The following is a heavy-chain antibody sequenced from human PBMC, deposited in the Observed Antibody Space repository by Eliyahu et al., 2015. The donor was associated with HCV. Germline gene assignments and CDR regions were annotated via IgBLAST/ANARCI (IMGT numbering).Heavy chain of an antibody. Sequence: QVQLQESGPGLVKPSETLSLTCXVSGGXISYYYXXWIRQPPGKGLEWIGYIYYTGTTNYNPSLKSRVTMSVDTSKNQFSLEVTSATAADTAVYHCARHLQNGDSSFDSWGRGTLVTVSS. CDR1: GGXISYYY. CDR3: ARHLQNGDSSFDS. CDR2: IYYTGTT. V-gene: IGHV4-59*08. D-gene: IGHD4-17*01. J-gene: IGHJ4*02.